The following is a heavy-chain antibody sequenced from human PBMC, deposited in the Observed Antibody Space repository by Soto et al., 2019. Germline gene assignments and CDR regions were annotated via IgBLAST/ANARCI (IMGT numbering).Heavy chain of an antibody. CDR1: GFTFSNAW. V-gene: IGHV3-15*01. CDR2: IKSRADGGTA. CDR3: ATLGGNLGAFDY. J-gene: IGHJ4*02. Sequence: EVQLVESGGGLVKPGGSLRLSCAASGFTFSNAWMSWVRQAPGKGLEWVGRIKSRADGGTADHAAPVKGRFAISRDDTKNPPVLQMNSLKTEDAAVYYCATLGGNLGAFDYWGQGTLVTVSS. D-gene: IGHD3-16*01.